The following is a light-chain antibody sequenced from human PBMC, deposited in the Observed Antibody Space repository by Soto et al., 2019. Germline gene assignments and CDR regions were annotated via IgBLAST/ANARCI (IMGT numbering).Light chain of an antibody. CDR2: GAS. J-gene: IGKJ1*01. CDR1: QSVSSSY. V-gene: IGKV3-15*01. Sequence: GGVALRCCRISQSVSSSYLAWYQQKPGQAPRLLIYGASTRATGVPARFSGSGHGTAYNIALRSLQSYESAVPYYQRYNTAAGRFTQGTKVDIK. CDR3: QRYNTAAGR.